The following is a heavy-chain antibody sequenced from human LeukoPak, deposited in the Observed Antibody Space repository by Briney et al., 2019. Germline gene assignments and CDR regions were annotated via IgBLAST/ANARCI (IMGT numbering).Heavy chain of an antibody. Sequence: ASVKVSCKASGYTFTSYGISWVRQAPGQGLEWMGWISAYNGNTNYAQKLQGRVTMTTDTSTSTAYMELRSLRSDDTAVYYCARDQGRIVVVSSDAFDIWGQGTMVTVSS. CDR1: GYTFTSYG. J-gene: IGHJ3*02. V-gene: IGHV1-18*01. CDR2: ISAYNGNT. D-gene: IGHD3-22*01. CDR3: ARDQGRIVVVSSDAFDI.